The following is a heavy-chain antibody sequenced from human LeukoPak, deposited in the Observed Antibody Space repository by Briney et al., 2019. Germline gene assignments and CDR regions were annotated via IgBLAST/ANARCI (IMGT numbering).Heavy chain of an antibody. D-gene: IGHD2-21*02. CDR1: GFTFDDYA. Sequence: GGSLRLSCAASGFTFDDYAMHWVRQAPGKGLEWVSAISGSGGSTYYADSVKGRFTISRDNSKNTLYLQMNSLRAEDTAVYYCAKEGCGGDCYIPIDYWGQGTLVTVSS. CDR3: AKEGCGGDCYIPIDY. CDR2: ISGSGGST. V-gene: IGHV3-23*01. J-gene: IGHJ4*02.